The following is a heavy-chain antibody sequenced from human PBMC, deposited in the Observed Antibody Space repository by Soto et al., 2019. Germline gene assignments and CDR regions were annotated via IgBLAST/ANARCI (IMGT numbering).Heavy chain of an antibody. Sequence: ISGSGGSTYYADSVKGRFTISRDNSKNTLYLQMNSLRAEDTAVYYXXXXXGXEXVLMVYAISPANWFDPWGQGTLVTVSS. V-gene: IGHV3-23*01. CDR3: XXXXGXEXVLMVYAISPANWFDP. J-gene: IGHJ5*02. CDR2: ISGSGGST. D-gene: IGHD2-8*01.